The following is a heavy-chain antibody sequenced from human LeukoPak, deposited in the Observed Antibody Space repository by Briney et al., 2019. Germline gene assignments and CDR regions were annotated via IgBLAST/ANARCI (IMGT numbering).Heavy chain of an antibody. CDR1: GGSISSSNW. V-gene: IGHV4-4*02. CDR3: ARLGVVVTPFFDY. D-gene: IGHD3-22*01. CDR2: IYHSGST. Sequence: PSETLSLTCAVSGGSISSSNWWCWVRQPPGKGLEWIGEIYHSGSTNYNPSLKSRVTISVDKSKNQFSLKLSSVTAADTAVYYCARLGVVVTPFFDYWGQGTLVTVSS. J-gene: IGHJ4*02.